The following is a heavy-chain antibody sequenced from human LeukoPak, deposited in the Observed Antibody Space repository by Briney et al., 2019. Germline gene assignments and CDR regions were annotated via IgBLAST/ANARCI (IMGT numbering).Heavy chain of an antibody. J-gene: IGHJ6*03. CDR2: IIPIFGTA. CDR1: GGTFSSYT. Sequence: SVKVSCKASGGTFSSYTISWVRQAPGQGLEWMGGIIPIFGTANYAQKFQGRVTITADESTSTAYMELSSLRVEDTALYYCARGGISIFGVVIYMDVWGKGTTVTVSS. CDR3: ARGGISIFGVVIYMDV. D-gene: IGHD3-3*01. V-gene: IGHV1-69*13.